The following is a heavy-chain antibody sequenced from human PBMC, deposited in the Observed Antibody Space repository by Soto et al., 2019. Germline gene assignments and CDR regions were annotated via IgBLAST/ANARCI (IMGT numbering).Heavy chain of an antibody. CDR2: IYATGTT. Sequence: SETLSLTCTVSGGSISGFYWSWIRKSAGKGLEWIGRIYATGTTDYNPSLKSRVTMSVDTSKNQFSLKLSSVTAADTAVYYCASEQLPIPLGWFDPWGQGTLVTVSS. D-gene: IGHD6-6*01. CDR3: ASEQLPIPLGWFDP. J-gene: IGHJ5*02. CDR1: GGSISGFY. V-gene: IGHV4-4*07.